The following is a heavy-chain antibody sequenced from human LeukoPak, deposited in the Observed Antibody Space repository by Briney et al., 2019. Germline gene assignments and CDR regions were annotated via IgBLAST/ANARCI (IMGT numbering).Heavy chain of an antibody. Sequence: RTSETLSLTCTVSGGSISSSSYYWGWIRQPPGKGLEWIGSIYYSGSTYYNPSLKSRVTISVDTSKNQFSLKLSSVTAADTAVYCCARIVLMVYAKNWFDPWGQGTLVTVSS. J-gene: IGHJ5*02. CDR2: IYYSGST. V-gene: IGHV4-39*07. D-gene: IGHD2-8*01. CDR1: GGSISSSSYY. CDR3: ARIVLMVYAKNWFDP.